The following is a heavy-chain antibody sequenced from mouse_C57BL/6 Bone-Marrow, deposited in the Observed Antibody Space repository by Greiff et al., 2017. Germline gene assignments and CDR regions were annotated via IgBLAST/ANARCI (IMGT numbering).Heavy chain of an antibody. J-gene: IGHJ2*01. D-gene: IGHD5-1-1*01. CDR1: GYTFTDYE. Sequence: QVQLQQSGAELVRPGASVTLSCKASGYTFTDYEMHWVKQTPVHGLEWIGAIDPETGGTAYNQKFKGKAILTADKSSSTAYMELRSLTSEDSAVYYCTRGGYNTYGDYWGQGTTLTVAS. V-gene: IGHV1-15*01. CDR2: IDPETGGT. CDR3: TRGGYNTYGDY.